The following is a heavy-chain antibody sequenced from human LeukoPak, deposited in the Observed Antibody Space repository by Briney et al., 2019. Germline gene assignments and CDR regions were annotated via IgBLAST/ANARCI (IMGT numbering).Heavy chain of an antibody. J-gene: IGHJ4*02. CDR2: TSPNGRDT. V-gene: IGHV3-7*01. D-gene: IGHD3-16*01. CDR3: AGWGSDFNY. CDR1: GFTFSSYE. Sequence: AGGSLRLSCAASGFTFSSYEMNWVRQAPGTGLQWVAHTSPNGRDTYYVDSVKGRFIISRDNPKNSLYLQMNSLRAEDTADYCAGWGSDFNYWGQGTLVTVSS.